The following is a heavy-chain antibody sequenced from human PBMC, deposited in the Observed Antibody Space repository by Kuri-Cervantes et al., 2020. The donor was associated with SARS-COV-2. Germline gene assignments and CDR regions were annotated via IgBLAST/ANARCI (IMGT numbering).Heavy chain of an antibody. Sequence: SQTLSLTCAVSGYSIGSGYYWGWIRQPPGKGLEWIGSIYHSGSTYYNPSLKSRVTISVDTSKNQFSLKLSSVTAADTAVYYCARHESDGDTYDYWGQGTLVTVSS. CDR3: ARHESDGDTYDY. CDR1: GYSIGSGYY. J-gene: IGHJ4*02. CDR2: IYHSGST. V-gene: IGHV4-38-2*01. D-gene: IGHD4-17*01.